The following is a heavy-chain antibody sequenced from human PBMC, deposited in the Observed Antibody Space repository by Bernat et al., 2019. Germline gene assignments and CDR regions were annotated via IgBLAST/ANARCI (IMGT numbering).Heavy chain of an antibody. CDR3: ARVWNGPQVVVPADEPTPFYYMDV. Sequence: QVQLVESGGGVVQPGRSLRLSCAASGFTFSSYAMHWVRQAPGKGLEWVAVISYDGSNKYYADSVKGRFNISRDNSKNTLYLQMNSLRAEDTAVYYCARVWNGPQVVVPADEPTPFYYMDVWGKGTTVTVSS. J-gene: IGHJ6*03. D-gene: IGHD2-2*01. CDR1: GFTFSSYA. CDR2: ISYDGSNK. V-gene: IGHV3-30-3*01.